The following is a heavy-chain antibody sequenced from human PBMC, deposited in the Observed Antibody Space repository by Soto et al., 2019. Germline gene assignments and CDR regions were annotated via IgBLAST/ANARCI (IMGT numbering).Heavy chain of an antibody. CDR3: ARFVAVVGLDY. CDR2: IIPSGGST. V-gene: IGHV1-46*03. Sequence: QVQLVQSGAEVKKPGASVKVSCKASGYTFTSYYMHWVRQAPGQGLEWMGLIIPSGGSTTYAQKFQGRVSMTRDTSTSTVFMELSSLRSEDTAVYYCARFVAVVGLDYWGQGTLVTVSS. D-gene: IGHD3-22*01. J-gene: IGHJ4*02. CDR1: GYTFTSYY.